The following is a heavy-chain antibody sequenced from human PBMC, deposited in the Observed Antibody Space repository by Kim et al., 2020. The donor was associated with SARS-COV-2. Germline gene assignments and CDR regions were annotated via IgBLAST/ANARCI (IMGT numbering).Heavy chain of an antibody. D-gene: IGHD5-12*01. CDR1: GFTFSSYA. V-gene: IGHV3-30*18. CDR2: ISYDGSNE. CDR3: AKDPGFSGYLGRSWFDP. J-gene: IGHJ5*02. Sequence: GGSLRLSCVASGFTFSSYAMHWVRQAPGKGLEWVAVISYDGSNEHYADSVKGRFTISRDNSKNTVFLQMKSLRAEDTAVYYCAKDPGFSGYLGRSWFDPWGQGTLVTVSS.